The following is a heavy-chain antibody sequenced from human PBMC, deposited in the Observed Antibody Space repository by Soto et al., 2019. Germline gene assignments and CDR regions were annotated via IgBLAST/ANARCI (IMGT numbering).Heavy chain of an antibody. J-gene: IGHJ6*02. D-gene: IGHD3-10*01. CDR3: VRVAVPGIYGEDV. CDR2: AIPVFGIA. Sequence: QVQLVQSGAEVKKPGSSVKVSCKASRGTFGNYAISWVRQAPGQGLEWVGKAIPVFGIANYAQKFEGRVTSTADRFTNTAYMELSSLRSEDMALYYCVRVAVPGIYGEDVWGQGTTVTVSS. V-gene: IGHV1-69*09. CDR1: RGTFGNYA.